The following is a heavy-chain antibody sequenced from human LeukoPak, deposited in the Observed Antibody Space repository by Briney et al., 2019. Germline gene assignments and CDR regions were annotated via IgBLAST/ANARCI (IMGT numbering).Heavy chain of an antibody. V-gene: IGHV3-21*01. CDR3: ARAYYYDSSGYYGFDY. Sequence: GGSLRLSCAASGFTFNTYSMNWVRQAPGKGLEWVSSISSSSSYIYYADSVKGRFTISRDNAKNSLYLQMNSLRAEDTAVYYCARAYYYDSSGYYGFDYWGQGTLVTVSS. CDR1: GFTFNTYS. CDR2: ISSSSSYI. D-gene: IGHD3-22*01. J-gene: IGHJ4*02.